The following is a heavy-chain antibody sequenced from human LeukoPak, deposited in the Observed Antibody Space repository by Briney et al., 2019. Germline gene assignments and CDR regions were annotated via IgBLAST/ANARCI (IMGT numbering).Heavy chain of an antibody. CDR2: ISAYNGNT. Sequence: ASVKVSCKASGYTFITYGITWVRQAPGQGLEWMGWISAYNGNTNYAQKVQGRVTMTTDTSTSTAYMELRSLRSDDTAVYYCARDTMVRGGRYYYDSSGYWINWGQGTLVTVSS. D-gene: IGHD3-22*01. CDR3: ARDTMVRGGRYYYDSSGYWIN. J-gene: IGHJ4*02. V-gene: IGHV1-18*01. CDR1: GYTFITYG.